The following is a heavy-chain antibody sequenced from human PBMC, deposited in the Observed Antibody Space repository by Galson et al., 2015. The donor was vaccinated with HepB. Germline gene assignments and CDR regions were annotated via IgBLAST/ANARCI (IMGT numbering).Heavy chain of an antibody. J-gene: IGHJ4*02. CDR3: ARGDDILTGYYRGFDY. CDR1: GYTFTSYG. Sequence: SVKVSCKASGYTFTSYGISWVRQAPGQGLEWMGWISAYNGNTNYAQKLQGRATMTTDTSTTTVYMELRSLRSDDAAVYYCARGDDILTGYYRGFDYWGQGTLVSVSS. CDR2: ISAYNGNT. D-gene: IGHD3-9*01. V-gene: IGHV1-18*04.